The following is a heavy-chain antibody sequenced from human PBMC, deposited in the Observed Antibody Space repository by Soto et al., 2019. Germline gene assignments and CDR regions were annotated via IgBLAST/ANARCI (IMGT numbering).Heavy chain of an antibody. CDR3: ARERGIVATSLYYFDY. CDR2: IYYSGST. CDR1: GGSISSYY. Sequence: SETLSLTCTVSGGSISSYYWSWIRQPPGKGLEWIGYIYYSGSTNYNPSLKSRVTISVDTSKNQFSLKLSSVTAADTAVYYCARERGIVATSLYYFDYWGQGTLVTVSS. D-gene: IGHD5-12*01. J-gene: IGHJ4*02. V-gene: IGHV4-59*01.